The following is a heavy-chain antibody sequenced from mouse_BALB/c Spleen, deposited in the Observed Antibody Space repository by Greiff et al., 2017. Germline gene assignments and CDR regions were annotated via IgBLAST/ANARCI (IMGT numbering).Heavy chain of an antibody. CDR1: GYSITSDYA. V-gene: IGHV3-2*02. CDR3: ARYGNYGAWFAD. D-gene: IGHD2-1*01. CDR2: ISYSGST. J-gene: IGHJ3*01. Sequence: DVQLVESGPGLVKPSQSLSLTCTVTGYSITSDYAWNWIRQFPGNKLEWMGYISYSGSTSYNPSLTSRISITRDTSKNQFFLQLNSVTTEDTATYYCARYGNYGAWFADWGQGTLVTVSA.